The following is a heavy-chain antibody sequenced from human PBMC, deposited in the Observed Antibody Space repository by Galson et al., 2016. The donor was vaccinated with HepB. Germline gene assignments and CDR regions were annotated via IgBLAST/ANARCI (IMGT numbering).Heavy chain of an antibody. CDR1: GFTFNVYG. Sequence: SLRLSCAASGFTFNVYGMHWVRQAPGKGLAWVASISHDGSNSYHVDSVKGRFTISRDNFKSTLYLEMNSLRGEDTAIYYCAKGDYDVLRYSDHWGQGTLVTVSS. CDR2: ISHDGSNS. J-gene: IGHJ4*02. V-gene: IGHV3-30*18. CDR3: AKGDYDVLRYSDH. D-gene: IGHD3-9*01.